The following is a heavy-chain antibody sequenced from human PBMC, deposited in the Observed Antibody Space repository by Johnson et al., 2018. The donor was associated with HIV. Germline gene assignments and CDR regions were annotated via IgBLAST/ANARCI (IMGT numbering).Heavy chain of an antibody. Sequence: QVQLVESGGGVVQPGRSLRLSCAASGFTFSNYGMHWVRQAPGKGLEWVAFIRYDGSNKYYADSVKGRFTIFRDNSKNTLYLQMNSLRAEDTAVYYCAKDKSNAFDIWGQGTMVTVSS. J-gene: IGHJ3*02. CDR3: AKDKSNAFDI. V-gene: IGHV3-30*02. CDR1: GFTFSNYG. CDR2: IRYDGSNK.